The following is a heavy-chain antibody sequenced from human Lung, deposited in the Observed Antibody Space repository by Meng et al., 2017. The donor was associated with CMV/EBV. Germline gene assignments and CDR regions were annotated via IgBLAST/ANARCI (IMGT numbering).Heavy chain of an antibody. CDR2: IINIVGIA. J-gene: IGHJ5*02. CDR1: GGTCSSYA. Sequence: GGTCSSYAISWVRQAPGQGREWMGGIINIVGIANYAQKFQGRVTITADKSTSTAYMELSSLRSEDTAVYYCARESRGAAAGWRWFDPWGQGTLVTVSS. D-gene: IGHD6-13*01. V-gene: IGHV1-69*10. CDR3: ARESRGAAAGWRWFDP.